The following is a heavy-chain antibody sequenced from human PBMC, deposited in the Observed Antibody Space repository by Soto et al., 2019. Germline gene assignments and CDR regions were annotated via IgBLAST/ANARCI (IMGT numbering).Heavy chain of an antibody. V-gene: IGHV3-23*01. CDR2: ISGSGSST. CDR3: ATDGGRRGEVWNDD. CDR1: GFTFSNYA. D-gene: IGHD2-15*01. J-gene: IGHJ4*02. Sequence: GGSLRLSCVASGFTFSNYAMSWVRQAPEKGLEWVSGISGSGSSTFYADSVKGRFTISRDNSKNTLYLQMNSLRAEDTAIYYCATDGGRRGEVWNDDWGQGTLVTVSS.